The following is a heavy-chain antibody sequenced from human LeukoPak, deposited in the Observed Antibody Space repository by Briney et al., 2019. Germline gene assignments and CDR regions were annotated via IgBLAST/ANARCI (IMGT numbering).Heavy chain of an antibody. D-gene: IGHD1-1*01. CDR1: GFTFSNYN. CDR3: ARVDNGYMDV. V-gene: IGHV3-21*01. CDR2: ISSSTTYI. J-gene: IGHJ6*03. Sequence: PGGSLRFYCAASGFTFSNYNMNWVGNAPGKGLEWVSSISSSTTYIFYADSLRGRFTISRANAKNSLYLQMMSPKAEDAAVYSFARVDNGYMDVRGKGTTVTVSS.